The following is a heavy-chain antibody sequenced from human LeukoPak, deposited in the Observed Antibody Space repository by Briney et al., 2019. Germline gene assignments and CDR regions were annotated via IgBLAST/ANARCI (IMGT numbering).Heavy chain of an antibody. CDR3: ARAGGVLSRFDP. J-gene: IGHJ5*02. CDR1: GGSISSSSYY. D-gene: IGHD2-8*02. CDR2: IYYSGST. Sequence: SETLSLTCTVSGGSISSSSYYWGWIRQPPGKGLEWIGSIYYSGSTYYNPSLKSRVTISVDTSKNQFSLKLSSVTAADTAVYYCARAGGVLSRFDPWGQGTLVTVSS. V-gene: IGHV4-39*07.